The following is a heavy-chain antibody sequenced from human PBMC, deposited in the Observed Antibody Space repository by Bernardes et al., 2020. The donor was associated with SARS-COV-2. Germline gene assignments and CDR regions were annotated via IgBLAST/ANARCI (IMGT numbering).Heavy chain of an antibody. CDR1: GGSFSGYY. J-gene: IGHJ3*02. V-gene: IGHV4-34*01. CDR2: INHSGST. CDR3: ARGPGVLWFGELFRVAFDI. Sequence: SETLCLTCAVYGGSFSGYYWSWIRQPPGKGLEWIGEINHSGSTNYNPSLKSRVTISVDTSKNQFSLKLSSVTAADTAVYYCARGPGVLWFGELFRVAFDIWGQGTMVTVSS. D-gene: IGHD3-10*01.